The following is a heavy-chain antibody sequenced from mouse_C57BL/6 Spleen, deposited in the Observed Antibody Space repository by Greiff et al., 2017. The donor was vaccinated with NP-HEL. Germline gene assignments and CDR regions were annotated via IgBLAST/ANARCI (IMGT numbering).Heavy chain of an antibody. CDR3: ARGSYYGSSRGNYAMDY. Sequence: EVQVVESGPELVKPGASVKISCKASGYSFTDYNMNWVKQSNGKSLEWIGVINPNYGTTSYNQKFKGKATLTVDQSSSTAYMQLNSLTSEDSAVYYCARGSYYGSSRGNYAMDYWGQGTSVTVSS. CDR2: INPNYGTT. J-gene: IGHJ4*01. V-gene: IGHV1-39*01. D-gene: IGHD1-1*01. CDR1: GYSFTDYN.